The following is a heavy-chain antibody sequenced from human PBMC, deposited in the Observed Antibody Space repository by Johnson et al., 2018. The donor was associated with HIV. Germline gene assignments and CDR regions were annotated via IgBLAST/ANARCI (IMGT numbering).Heavy chain of an antibody. D-gene: IGHD2-15*01. Sequence: QMQLVESGGDLVKPGGSLRLSCAASGLIFNDYYMSWIRQAPGQGLEWVSSISGSSSVTNHADSVAYYADSVKGRFTISRDNARTSLYLQMNNVRAEDTAMFYCTRGRFLDAFDVWGQGTMVTVSS. J-gene: IGHJ3*01. V-gene: IGHV3-11*05. CDR1: GLIFNDYY. CDR3: TRGRFLDAFDV. CDR2: ISGSSSVT.